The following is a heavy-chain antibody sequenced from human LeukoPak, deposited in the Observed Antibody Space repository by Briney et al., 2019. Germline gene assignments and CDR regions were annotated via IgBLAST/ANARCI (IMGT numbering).Heavy chain of an antibody. CDR3: ARAGEGSGWYGGRYYYYGMDV. Sequence: ASVKVSCKASGYTFTSYGISWVRQAPGQGLEWMGWISAYNGNTNYAQKLQGRVTMTTDTSTSTAYMELRSPRSDDTAVYYCARAGEGSGWYGGRYYYYGMDVWGQGTTVTVSS. D-gene: IGHD6-19*01. J-gene: IGHJ6*02. CDR2: ISAYNGNT. V-gene: IGHV1-18*01. CDR1: GYTFTSYG.